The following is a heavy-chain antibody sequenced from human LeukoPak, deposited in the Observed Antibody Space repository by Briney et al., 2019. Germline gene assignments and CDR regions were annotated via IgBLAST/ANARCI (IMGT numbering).Heavy chain of an antibody. CDR1: GGSISSSSYY. CDR3: ARLGYCSGGSCSPRGWFDP. V-gene: IGHV4-39*01. J-gene: IGHJ5*02. CDR2: IYYSGST. Sequence: ASETLSLTCTVSGGSISSSSYYWGWIRQPPGKGLEWIGSIYYSGSTYYNPSLKSRVTISVDTSKNQFSLKLSSVTAADTAVYYCARLGYCSGGSCSPRGWFDPWGQGTLVTVSS. D-gene: IGHD2-15*01.